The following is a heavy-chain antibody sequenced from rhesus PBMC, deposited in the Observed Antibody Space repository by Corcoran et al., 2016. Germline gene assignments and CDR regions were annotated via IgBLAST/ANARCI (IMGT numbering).Heavy chain of an antibody. D-gene: IGHD3-3*01. CDR2: IYGSGGST. Sequence: QVQLQESGPAVVKPSETLSLTCAVSGGSISSSNWWSWIRQAPGKGLEWIGGIYGSGGSTEYNPSLKSRVTISKDTSKNQFSLKLSSVTAADTAVYYCARAGGFWTGFYGLDSWGQGLRVTVSS. J-gene: IGHJ3*01. CDR1: GGSISSSNW. CDR3: ARAGGFWTGFYGLDS. V-gene: IGHV4-93*01.